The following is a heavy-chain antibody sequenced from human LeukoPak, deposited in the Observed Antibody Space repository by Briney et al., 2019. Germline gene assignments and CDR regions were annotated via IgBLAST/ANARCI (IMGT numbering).Heavy chain of an antibody. Sequence: SETLSLTCTVSGGSISSSSYYWGWIRQPPGKGLEWIGEINHSGSTNYNPSLKSRVTISVDTSKNQFSLKLSSVTAADTAVYYCARQVTRDYVWGSYRYGYFDYWGQGTLVTVSS. J-gene: IGHJ4*02. CDR1: GGSISSSSYY. CDR2: INHSGST. CDR3: ARQVTRDYVWGSYRYGYFDY. V-gene: IGHV4-39*01. D-gene: IGHD3-16*02.